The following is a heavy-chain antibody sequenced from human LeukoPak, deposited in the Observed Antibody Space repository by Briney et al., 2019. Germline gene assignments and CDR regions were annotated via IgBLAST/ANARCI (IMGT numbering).Heavy chain of an antibody. Sequence: SETLSLTCTVSGGSISSSSYYWGWIRQPPGKGLEWIGSIYYSGSTYYNPSLKSRVTIDTSKNQFSLKLSSVTAVDTAVYYCARRRYCSGGSCHAIDYWGQGTLVTVSS. CDR3: ARRRYCSGGSCHAIDY. D-gene: IGHD2-15*01. CDR1: GGSISSSSYY. J-gene: IGHJ4*02. CDR2: IYYSGST. V-gene: IGHV4-39*01.